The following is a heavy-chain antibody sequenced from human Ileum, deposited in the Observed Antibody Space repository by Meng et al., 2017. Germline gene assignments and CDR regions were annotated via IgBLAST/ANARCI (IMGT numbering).Heavy chain of an antibody. CDR3: ARVQKGYCDY. V-gene: IGHV3-23*01. CDR2: VSADGDTT. J-gene: IGHJ4*02. CDR1: GFAFSSYA. Sequence: GESLKISCTASGFAFSSYAMTWVRQAPGKGLEWISVVSADGDTTFYADSVKGRFTMSRDNSKNTVSVQMISLRVEDTAVYFCARVQKGYCDYSGQGTLVTVSS. D-gene: IGHD4-11*01.